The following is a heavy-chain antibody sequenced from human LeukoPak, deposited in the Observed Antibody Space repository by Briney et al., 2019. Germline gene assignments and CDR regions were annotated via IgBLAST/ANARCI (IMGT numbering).Heavy chain of an antibody. V-gene: IGHV4-30-4*01. J-gene: IGHJ3*02. CDR1: GGSISSGDYY. D-gene: IGHD3-22*01. CDR3: ARTYYDASGYSDAFDI. Sequence: SQTLSLTCTVSGGSISSGDYYWSWIRQPPGKGLEWIGYIYYSGNTYYNPSLESRVTISVDTSKNQFSLRLSSVTGADTAVYYCARTYYDASGYSDAFDIWGQGTMVTVSS. CDR2: IYYSGNT.